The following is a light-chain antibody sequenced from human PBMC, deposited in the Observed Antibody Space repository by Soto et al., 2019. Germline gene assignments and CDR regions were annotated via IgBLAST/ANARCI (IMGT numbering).Light chain of an antibody. CDR3: TSYTSKSSLYV. CDR2: EVS. J-gene: IGLJ1*01. Sequence: GRAPKLLIFEVSNRPSGVSDRFSGSKSGNTASLIISGLQAEDEATYYCTSYTSKSSLYVFGTGTKVTVL. V-gene: IGLV2-14*01.